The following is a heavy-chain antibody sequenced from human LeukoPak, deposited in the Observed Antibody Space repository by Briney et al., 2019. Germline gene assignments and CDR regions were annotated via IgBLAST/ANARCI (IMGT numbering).Heavy chain of an antibody. Sequence: GGSLRLSCAASGFTFSSYAMSWVRQAPGKGLEWVSAISGSGGSTYYADSVKGRFTISRDNSRNTLYLQMNSLRAEDTAVYYCAKGDYGGDFRYFDYWGQGTLVTVSS. CDR3: AKGDYGGDFRYFDY. V-gene: IGHV3-23*01. J-gene: IGHJ4*02. D-gene: IGHD4-23*01. CDR1: GFTFSSYA. CDR2: ISGSGGST.